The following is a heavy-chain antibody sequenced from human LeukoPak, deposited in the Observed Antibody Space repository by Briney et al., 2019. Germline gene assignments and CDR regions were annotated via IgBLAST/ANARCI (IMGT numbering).Heavy chain of an antibody. D-gene: IGHD1-26*01. CDR1: GFTLSSYA. Sequence: GGSLRLSCAASGFTLSSYAMSWARQAPGKGLEWVSSISGSSGSTYYADSVKGRFTISRDNSKNTLYLQMNSLRAEDTAVYYCAKVWGSYPLYYFDYWGQGTLVTVSS. V-gene: IGHV3-23*01. CDR3: AKVWGSYPLYYFDY. CDR2: ISGSSGST. J-gene: IGHJ4*02.